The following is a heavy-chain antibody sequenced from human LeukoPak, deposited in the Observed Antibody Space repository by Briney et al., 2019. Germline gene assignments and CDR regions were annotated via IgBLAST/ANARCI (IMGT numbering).Heavy chain of an antibody. CDR2: IKGDGSST. V-gene: IGHV3-74*01. Sequence: GGSLRLSCAASGFTFRNHWMHWVRQAPGKGLVWVSRIKGDGSSTTYADSVKGRFTISRDNAKSTLYPQMNSLRGEDTAVYYCTRDAAGLDYWGQGTLVTVSS. D-gene: IGHD1-14*01. J-gene: IGHJ4*02. CDR3: TRDAAGLDY. CDR1: GFTFRNHW.